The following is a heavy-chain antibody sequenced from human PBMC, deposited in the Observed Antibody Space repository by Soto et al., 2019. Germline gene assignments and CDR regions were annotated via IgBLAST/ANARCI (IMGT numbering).Heavy chain of an antibody. CDR2: TYYRSKWYN. D-gene: IGHD6-6*01. Sequence: QVQLQQSGPGLVKPSQTLSLTCAISGDSVSSNSAAWNWIRQSPSRGLEWLGRTYYRSKWYNDYAVSVKSRITINPDTSKNQFSLQLNSVTPEDTAVYYCARSGHTSIAARVGPGYYFDYWGQGTLVTVSS. CDR3: ARSGHTSIAARVGPGYYFDY. CDR1: GDSVSSNSAA. V-gene: IGHV6-1*01. J-gene: IGHJ4*02.